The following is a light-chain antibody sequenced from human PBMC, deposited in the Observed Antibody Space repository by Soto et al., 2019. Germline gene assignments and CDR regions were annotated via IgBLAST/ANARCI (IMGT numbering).Light chain of an antibody. CDR2: DVS. Sequence: QSALTQPASVSGSPGQSITISCTGTSSDVGGYNYVSWYQQHPGKAPKLMIYDVSNRPSGVSNRFSGSKSGNTASLTISGLQAEDGADYYCSSYTSSSPLVFGGGTKLTVL. CDR3: SSYTSSSPLV. J-gene: IGLJ2*01. V-gene: IGLV2-14*01. CDR1: SSDVGGYNY.